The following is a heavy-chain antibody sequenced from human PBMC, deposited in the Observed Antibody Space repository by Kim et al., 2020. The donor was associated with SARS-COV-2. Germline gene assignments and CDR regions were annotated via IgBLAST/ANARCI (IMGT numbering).Heavy chain of an antibody. V-gene: IGHV4-34*01. J-gene: IGHJ4*02. Sequence: LKSRFTISVDTSKNQFSLKLSSVTAADTAVYYCARGRITMVRVVMGPFDYWGQGTLVTVSS. CDR3: ARGRITMVRVVMGPFDY. D-gene: IGHD3-10*01.